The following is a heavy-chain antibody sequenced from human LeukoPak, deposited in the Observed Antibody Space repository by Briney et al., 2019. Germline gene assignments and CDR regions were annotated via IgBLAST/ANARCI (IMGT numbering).Heavy chain of an antibody. J-gene: IGHJ3*02. CDR1: GFTFSSSW. D-gene: IGHD2-2*01. CDR3: ARDRAYHSFDI. CDR2: IKPDGSAK. Sequence: GGSLRPSCAASGFTFSSSWLTWVRQAPGKGLEWVADIKPDGSAKNYVDSVKGRFTISRDNAQNSLYLQMNNMRAEDTAVYYCARDRAYHSFDIWGQGTMVTVSS. V-gene: IGHV3-7*01.